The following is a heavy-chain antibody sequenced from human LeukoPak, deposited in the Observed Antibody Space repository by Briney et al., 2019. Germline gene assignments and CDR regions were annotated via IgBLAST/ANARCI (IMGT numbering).Heavy chain of an antibody. Sequence: PGGSLRLSCAASGFTFSSYSMNWVRQAPGKGLEWVSSISSSSSYIYYADSVKGRFTISRDNAKNSLYLQMNSLRAEDTAVYYCAKGGYRGYYYYYMDVWGKGTTVTVSS. CDR3: AKGGYRGYYYYYMDV. J-gene: IGHJ6*03. D-gene: IGHD5-18*01. CDR2: ISSSSSYI. CDR1: GFTFSSYS. V-gene: IGHV3-21*01.